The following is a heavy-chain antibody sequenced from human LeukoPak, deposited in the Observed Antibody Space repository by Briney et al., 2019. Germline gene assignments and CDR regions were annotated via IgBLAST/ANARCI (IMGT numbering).Heavy chain of an antibody. D-gene: IGHD2-2*01. CDR1: GGSFSGYY. Sequence: PSETLSLTCAVYGGSFSGYYWSWIRQPPGKGLEWIGEINHSGSTNYNPSLKSRVTISVDTSKNQFSLKLSSVTAADTAVYYCARFCSSTSCSAAFDIWGQGTMVTVSS. CDR2: INHSGST. V-gene: IGHV4-34*01. J-gene: IGHJ3*02. CDR3: ARFCSSTSCSAAFDI.